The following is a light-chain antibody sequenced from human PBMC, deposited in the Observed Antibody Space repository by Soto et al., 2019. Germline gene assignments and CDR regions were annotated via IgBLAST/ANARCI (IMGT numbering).Light chain of an antibody. J-gene: IGKJ1*01. Sequence: VMTPSPATLSVSPGESATLSCRASQSISNNLAWYQQKPGQAPRLLMYDASTRATGIPDRFSGSGSGAEFTLTISSLQSEDLAVYYCQQYNNWPRTFGQGTKVEVK. CDR3: QQYNNWPRT. CDR1: QSISNN. CDR2: DAS. V-gene: IGKV3-15*01.